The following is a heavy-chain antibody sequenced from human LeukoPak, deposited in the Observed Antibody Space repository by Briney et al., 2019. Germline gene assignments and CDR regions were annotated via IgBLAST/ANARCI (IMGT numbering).Heavy chain of an antibody. D-gene: IGHD3-16*01. V-gene: IGHV3-7*01. CDR1: GFTFSSHW. Sequence: PGGSLRLSCAVSGFTFSSHWMSWVRQGPGKGLEWVANINQGGSEKYYVDSVKGRFTISRDNTKNSLYLQMNSLGAEDTAVYYCARDGVDAGIYFDQWGQGTLVTVSS. CDR2: INQGGSEK. J-gene: IGHJ4*02. CDR3: ARDGVDAGIYFDQ.